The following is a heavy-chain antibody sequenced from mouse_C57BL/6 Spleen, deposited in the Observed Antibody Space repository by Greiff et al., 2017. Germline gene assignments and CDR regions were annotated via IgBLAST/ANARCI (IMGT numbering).Heavy chain of an antibody. Sequence: EVQLVESGGGLVKPGGSLKLSCAASGFTFSSYAMSWVRQTPEKRLEGVSTISDGGSYTYYPDNVKGRFTISRDNAKNNLYLQMSHLKSEDTAMYYCARDRAGTGAMDYWGQGTSVTVSS. D-gene: IGHD4-1*01. CDR3: ARDRAGTGAMDY. V-gene: IGHV5-4*01. J-gene: IGHJ4*01. CDR2: ISDGGSYT. CDR1: GFTFSSYA.